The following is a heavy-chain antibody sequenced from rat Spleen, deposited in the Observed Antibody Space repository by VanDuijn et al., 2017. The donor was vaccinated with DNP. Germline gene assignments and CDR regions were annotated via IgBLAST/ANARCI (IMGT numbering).Heavy chain of an antibody. Sequence: EVQLVESGGGLVQPGRSLKLSCVASGFTFSDYNMAWVRQAPTKGLEWVASISTGGGNTYYRDSVKGRFTISRDNAKSILYLQMDSLRSEDTATFYCTTDFERGYWGQGVMVTVSS. D-gene: IGHD1-11*01. V-gene: IGHV5-27*01. CDR3: TTDFERGY. CDR2: ISTGGGNT. J-gene: IGHJ2*01. CDR1: GFTFSDYN.